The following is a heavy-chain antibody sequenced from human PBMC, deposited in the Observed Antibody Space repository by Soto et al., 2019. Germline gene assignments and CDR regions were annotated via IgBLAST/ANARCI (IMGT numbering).Heavy chain of an antibody. CDR1: GFTFSSYA. CDR2: ISGSGGST. V-gene: IGHV3-23*01. Sequence: EVQLLESGGGWLQPGGSLRLSCAASGFTFSSYAMSWVRQAPGKGLEWVSAISGSGGSTYYADSVKGRFTISRDNSKSTLYMQMNSLRAEDTAVYYCAKDAYSSSWYNWFDPWGQGTLVTVSS. J-gene: IGHJ5*02. CDR3: AKDAYSSSWYNWFDP. D-gene: IGHD6-13*01.